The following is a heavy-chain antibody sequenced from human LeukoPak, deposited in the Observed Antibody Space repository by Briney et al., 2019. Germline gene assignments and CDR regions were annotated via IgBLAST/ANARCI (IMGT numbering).Heavy chain of an antibody. J-gene: IGHJ5*02. D-gene: IGHD3-3*01. V-gene: IGHV3-74*01. Sequence: GGSLRLSCAASGFTFSSYWMHWVRQAPGKGLVWVSRISSDGSSTSYADSVKGRFTISRDNAKNTLYLQMNSLRAEDTAVYYCARAPYYDFWSGYGWFDPWGQGTLVTVSS. CDR2: ISSDGSST. CDR3: ARAPYYDFWSGYGWFDP. CDR1: GFTFSSYW.